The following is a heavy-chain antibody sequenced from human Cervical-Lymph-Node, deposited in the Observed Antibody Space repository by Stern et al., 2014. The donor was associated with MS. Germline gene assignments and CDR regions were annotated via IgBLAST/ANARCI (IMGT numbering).Heavy chain of an antibody. D-gene: IGHD6-25*01. CDR1: GFTFSEFY. CDR3: VRGGAVAY. CDR2: ISSSGRTI. Sequence: VQLVESGGSLVKPGGSLRLSCAASGFTFSEFYMGWVRQPPGKGMQWVSYISSSGRTIYYDDSVKGRFTISRDNAKNSVFLQMNSLRAEDTAVYYCVRGGAVAYWGPGTLVTVSS. V-gene: IGHV3-11*01. J-gene: IGHJ4*02.